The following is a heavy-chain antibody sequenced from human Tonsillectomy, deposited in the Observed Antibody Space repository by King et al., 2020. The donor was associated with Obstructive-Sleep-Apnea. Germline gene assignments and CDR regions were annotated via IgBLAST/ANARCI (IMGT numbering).Heavy chain of an antibody. D-gene: IGHD3-10*01. Sequence: VQLVESGGGLVKPGGSLRLSCAASGFPFSSYSMNWVRQAPGKGLEWVSSISSSSSYIYYADSVKGRFTISRDNAKNSLYLQMNSLRAEDTAVYYCARLDVLLWFGEVDYWGQGTLVTVSS. CDR3: ARLDVLLWFGEVDY. CDR2: ISSSSSYI. V-gene: IGHV3-21*01. CDR1: GFPFSSYS. J-gene: IGHJ4*02.